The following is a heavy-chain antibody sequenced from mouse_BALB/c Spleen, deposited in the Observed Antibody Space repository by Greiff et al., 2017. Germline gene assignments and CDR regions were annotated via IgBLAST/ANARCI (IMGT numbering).Heavy chain of an antibody. CDR1: GFTFSSFG. J-gene: IGHJ2*01. D-gene: IGHD4-1*01. V-gene: IGHV5-17*02. CDR2: ISSGSSTI. Sequence: EVKLQESGGGLVQPGGSRKLSCAASGFTFSSFGMHWVRQAPEKGLEWVAYISSGSSTIYYADTVKGRFTISRDNPKNTLFLQMTSRRSEDTAMYYCARMGRGDYFDYWGQGTTLTVSS. CDR3: ARMGRGDYFDY.